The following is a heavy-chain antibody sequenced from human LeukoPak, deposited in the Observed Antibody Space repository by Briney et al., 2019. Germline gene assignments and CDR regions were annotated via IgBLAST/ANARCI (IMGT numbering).Heavy chain of an antibody. CDR2: MNPNSGNT. J-gene: IGHJ6*02. V-gene: IGHV1-8*01. CDR1: GYTFTSYD. CDR3: ARENNKYYYYYGMDV. Sequence: ASVKVSCKASGYTFTSYDINWVRQATGQGLEWMGWMNPNSGNTGCAQKFQGRVTMTRNTSISTAYMELSSLRSEDTAVYYCARENNKYYYYYGMDVWGQGTTVTVSS. D-gene: IGHD1/OR15-1a*01.